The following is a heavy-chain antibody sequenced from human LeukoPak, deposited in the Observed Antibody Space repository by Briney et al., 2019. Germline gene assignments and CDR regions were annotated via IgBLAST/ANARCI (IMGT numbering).Heavy chain of an antibody. CDR3: GRESEGTHHGSTAAFHY. J-gene: IGHJ4*02. CDR2: GHHSERS. CDR1: GDSVSSTY. D-gene: IGHD1-7*01. Sequence: SETLSLTCSVSGDSVSSTYWSWVRQPPGKGLEWIAYGHHSERSNYNPSLKSRVTISVDTSKNQFSLKLSSVTAADTAVYYCGRESEGTHHGSTAAFHYWGQGTLVTVSS. V-gene: IGHV4-59*02.